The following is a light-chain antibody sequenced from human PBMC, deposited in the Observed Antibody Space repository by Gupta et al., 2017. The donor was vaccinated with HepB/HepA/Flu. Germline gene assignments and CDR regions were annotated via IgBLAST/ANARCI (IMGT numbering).Light chain of an antibody. V-gene: IGKV1-39*01. CDR2: AAS. J-gene: IGKJ4*01. CDR3: QQRDSSPFT. Sequence: DIKMTPSPSSLSASVGDRVTITCRASQSARNHLNWYQQKPGKAPELLIYAASTLQSGVPSRFSGSGSGTDFTLTISRLQPEDFATYYCQQRDSSPFTFGRGTKVEIK. CDR1: QSARNH.